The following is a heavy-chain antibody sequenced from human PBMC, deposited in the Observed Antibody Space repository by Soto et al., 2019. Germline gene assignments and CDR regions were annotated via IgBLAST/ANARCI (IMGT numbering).Heavy chain of an antibody. D-gene: IGHD2-2*01. CDR2: IIPIFGTA. CDR3: ARAGQYQLLIPNGGFDI. CDR1: GGTFSSYA. V-gene: IGHV1-69*13. J-gene: IGHJ3*02. Sequence: SVKFSCKASGGTFSSYAISWVRHAPGQGLEWMGGIIPIFGTANYAQKFQGRVTITADESTSTAYMELSSLRSEDTAVYYCARAGQYQLLIPNGGFDIWGQGTMVTVSS.